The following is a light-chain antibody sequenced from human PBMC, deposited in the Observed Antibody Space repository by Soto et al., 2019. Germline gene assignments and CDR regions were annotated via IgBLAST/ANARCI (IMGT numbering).Light chain of an antibody. CDR2: DAS. J-gene: IGKJ4*01. V-gene: IGKV3-11*01. Sequence: EIVLTQSPATLSLSTGERATLSCRASRGIDTYLAWYQQKRGQAPRLLIYDASNRTTGIPARFSGGGSGTDFTLSISSLETDDFAVYYCRQRSSWPLTFGGGTKVDIK. CDR3: RQRSSWPLT. CDR1: RGIDTY.